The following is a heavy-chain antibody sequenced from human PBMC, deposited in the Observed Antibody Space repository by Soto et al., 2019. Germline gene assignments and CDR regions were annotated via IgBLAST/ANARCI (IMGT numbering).Heavy chain of an antibody. CDR3: ATGNVDSMLEY. D-gene: IGHD3-3*01. J-gene: IGHJ4*02. CDR2: MFHSGGA. CDR1: DGSISTYDW. Sequence: QVQLHESGPGLVKPSETLSLTCVVSDGSISTYDWWTWVRQPPGKGLEWIGKMFHSGGADYSPSLKSRVTISPDSSKNPLSLRLTAVTAADTAVYYFATGNVDSMLEYWGQGTQVAVSS. V-gene: IGHV4-4*02.